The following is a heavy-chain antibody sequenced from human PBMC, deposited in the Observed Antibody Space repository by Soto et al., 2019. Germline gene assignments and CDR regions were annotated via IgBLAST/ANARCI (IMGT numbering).Heavy chain of an antibody. V-gene: IGHV4-39*07. CDR2: IYFGGST. CDR3: ARTPLD. J-gene: IGHJ4*02. CDR1: GGSITGSSISRTTYY. Sequence: SETLSLTCSVSGGSITGSSISRTTYYWGWMRQPPGKGLEWIGSIYFGGSTYYNPSLKSRVTISVDTSKNQFSLKLSSVTAADTAVYYCARTPLDWGQGTLVTVSS.